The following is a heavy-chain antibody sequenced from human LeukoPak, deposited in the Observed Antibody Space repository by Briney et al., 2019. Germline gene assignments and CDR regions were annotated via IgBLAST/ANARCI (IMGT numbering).Heavy chain of an antibody. CDR3: ARGRYCSADICSGGDAFDI. V-gene: IGHV4-4*07. J-gene: IGHJ3*02. D-gene: IGHD2-15*01. Sequence: RTSETLSLTCTVSGGSINNYHWSWIRQPAGKGLEWIGRIYTRGSTNYNPSLKSRVTMSVDTSKNQFSLKLSSVTAADTAVYYCARGRYCSADICSGGDAFDIWGQGTMVSVSS. CDR1: GGSINNYH. CDR2: IYTRGST.